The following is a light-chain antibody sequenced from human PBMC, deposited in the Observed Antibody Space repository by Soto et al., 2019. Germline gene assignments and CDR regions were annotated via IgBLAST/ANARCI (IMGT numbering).Light chain of an antibody. CDR3: QQRSTGFT. Sequence: EFVLTRSPGTLSLSPGERATLSFRASQTVRNNYLAWYQQKPGQAPRLLIYDASSRATGIPDRFSGGGSGTDFTLTISSLEPEDFAVYYCQQRSTGFTFGPGTKVDI. V-gene: IGKV3D-20*02. CDR2: DAS. J-gene: IGKJ3*01. CDR1: QTVRNNY.